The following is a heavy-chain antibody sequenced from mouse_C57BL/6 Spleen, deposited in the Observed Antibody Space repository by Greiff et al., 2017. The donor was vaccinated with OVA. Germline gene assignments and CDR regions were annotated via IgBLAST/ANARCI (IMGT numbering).Heavy chain of an antibody. CDR1: GYTFTSYW. V-gene: IGHV1-69*01. Sequence: VQLQQPGAELVMPGASVKLSCKASGYTFTSYWMHWVKQRPGQGLEWIGEIDPSDSYTNYNQKFKGKSTLTVDKYSSTAYMQLSSLTSESSTVYYCASGIGTYWYFDVWGTGTTVTVSS. CDR2: IDPSDSYT. J-gene: IGHJ1*03. D-gene: IGHD2-14*01. CDR3: ASGIGTYWYFDV.